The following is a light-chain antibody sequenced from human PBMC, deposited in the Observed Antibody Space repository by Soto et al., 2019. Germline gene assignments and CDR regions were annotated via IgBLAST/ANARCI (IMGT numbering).Light chain of an antibody. J-gene: IGKJ2*01. CDR1: QSVSTKD. CDR3: QHYGSSPPDT. Sequence: ENVLTQSPGTLSLSPGERATLSCRASQSVSTKDVAWYRQKPGQAPSLLIYGSSKRAAGVPDRFSATGSGTDFSLTIRRLQPEDSAVYYCQHYGSSPPDTFGQGTKLEIK. V-gene: IGKV3-20*01. CDR2: GSS.